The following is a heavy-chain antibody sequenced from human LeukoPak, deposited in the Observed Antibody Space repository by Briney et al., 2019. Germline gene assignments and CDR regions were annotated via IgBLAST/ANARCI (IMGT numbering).Heavy chain of an antibody. CDR1: GGSISSYY. CDR2: IYTSGST. D-gene: IGHD3-10*01. J-gene: IGHJ3*02. V-gene: IGHV4-4*07. CDR3: ARDPNYYGSGDAFDI. Sequence: SETLSLTCTVSGGSISSYYWSRIRQPAGKGLEWIGRIYTSGSTNYNPSLKSRVTMSVDTSKNQFSLKLSSVTAADTAVYYCARDPNYYGSGDAFDIWGQGTMVTVSS.